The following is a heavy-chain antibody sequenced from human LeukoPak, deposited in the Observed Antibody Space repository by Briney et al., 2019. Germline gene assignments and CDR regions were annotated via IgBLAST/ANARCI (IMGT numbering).Heavy chain of an antibody. J-gene: IGHJ4*02. Sequence: ASVKVSCKASGYAFTSYGISWVRQAPGQGLEWMGWISAYNGNTNYAQKFQGRVTMTTDTSTSTVFMELRSLRSDDTAVYYCAKDRKGSGYYNYWGQGTLVTVSS. CDR3: AKDRKGSGYYNY. V-gene: IGHV1-18*01. CDR1: GYAFTSYG. CDR2: ISAYNGNT. D-gene: IGHD3-22*01.